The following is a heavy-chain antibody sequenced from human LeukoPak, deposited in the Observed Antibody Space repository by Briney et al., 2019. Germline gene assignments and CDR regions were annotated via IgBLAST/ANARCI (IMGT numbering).Heavy chain of an antibody. V-gene: IGHV3-74*01. CDR3: ARVYETSGYLY. CDR1: GFTFSNFW. Sequence: GGSLRLSCAASGFTFSNFWMHWVRQAPGKGLVWVALIYGDGSFTRYADSVKGRFTISRDNAKNTVYLQMNSLRVEDTAVYYCARVYETSGYLYWGQGSLVTVSS. D-gene: IGHD3-22*01. CDR2: IYGDGSFT. J-gene: IGHJ4*02.